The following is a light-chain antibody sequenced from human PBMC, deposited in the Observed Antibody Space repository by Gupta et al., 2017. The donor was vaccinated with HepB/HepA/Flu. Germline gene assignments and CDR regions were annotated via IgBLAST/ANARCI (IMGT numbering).Light chain of an antibody. V-gene: IGKV3-20*01. Sequence: EIVLTQSPGTLSLSPGERATLSCRASQSFASSYLAWYPQKPGQAPRLLIYGASIRATGIPDRLSGSGSGTAXTXHISRLXTEDFAVYYCQKYGSSPGTVGKGTXVEIK. CDR3: QKYGSSPGT. J-gene: IGKJ1*01. CDR2: GAS. CDR1: QSFASSY.